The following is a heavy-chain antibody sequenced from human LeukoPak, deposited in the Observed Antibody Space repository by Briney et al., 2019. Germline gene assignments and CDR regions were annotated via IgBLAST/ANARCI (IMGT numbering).Heavy chain of an antibody. D-gene: IGHD3-16*02. Sequence: SETLSLTCTVSGGSISSYYWSWLRQPPGKGLEWIGYISYSGSTNYNPSLKSRVTISVDTSKNQLSLKLNFVTAADTAVYYCARYIWGSYPTFEDYWGQGSLVTVSS. CDR1: GGSISSYY. V-gene: IGHV4-59*01. CDR2: ISYSGST. CDR3: ARYIWGSYPTFEDY. J-gene: IGHJ4*02.